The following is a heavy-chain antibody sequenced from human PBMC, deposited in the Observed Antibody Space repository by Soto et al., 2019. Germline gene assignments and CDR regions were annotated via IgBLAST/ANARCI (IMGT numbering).Heavy chain of an antibody. CDR3: ATDQVVVTADMDV. CDR1: GLTFSSYS. Sequence: GGSLRLLCAASGLTFSSYSMNWVRQAPGRGLEWVSYISSSSSTIYYADSVKGRFTISRDNAKHSLYLQMNSLSDEDTDVYYCATDQVVVTADMDVWGLGTTVTVSS. CDR2: ISSSSSTI. D-gene: IGHD2-21*02. V-gene: IGHV3-48*02. J-gene: IGHJ6*02.